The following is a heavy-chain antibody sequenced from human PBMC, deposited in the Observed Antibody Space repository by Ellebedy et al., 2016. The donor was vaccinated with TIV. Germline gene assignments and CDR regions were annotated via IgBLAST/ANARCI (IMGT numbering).Heavy chain of an antibody. CDR2: IYHSGST. CDR1: GGSISSSNW. V-gene: IGHV4-4*02. J-gene: IGHJ4*02. Sequence: SETLSLTCAVSGGSISSSNWWSWVRQPPGKGLEWIGEIYHSGSTIYNPSLTRRVTMSVDKSKNHFSLNLTSVTAADTAIYYCARAGGYYYDSSGYYDCWGQGTLVTVSS. CDR3: ARAGGYYYDSSGYYDC. D-gene: IGHD3-22*01.